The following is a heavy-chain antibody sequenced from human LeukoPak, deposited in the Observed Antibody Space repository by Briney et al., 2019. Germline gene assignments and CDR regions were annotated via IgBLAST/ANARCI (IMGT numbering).Heavy chain of an antibody. CDR3: ARGAYRSGWYLMWFDP. Sequence: SETLSLTCTVSGGSISSYYWSWIRQPPGKGLEWIGHIYYSGSTHYNPSLKSRVTISGDTSTNQFSLKLSSVTAADTAVYYCARGAYRSGWYLMWFDPWGQGTLVTVSS. V-gene: IGHV4-59*01. J-gene: IGHJ5*02. D-gene: IGHD6-19*01. CDR2: IYYSGST. CDR1: GGSISSYY.